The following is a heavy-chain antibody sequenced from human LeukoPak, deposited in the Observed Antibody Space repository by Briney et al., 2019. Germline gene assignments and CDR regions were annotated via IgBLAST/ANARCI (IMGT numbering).Heavy chain of an antibody. J-gene: IGHJ6*02. CDR3: ARDVYDSSGYYYYYYGMDV. CDR2: INPNSGGT. CDR1: GYTFTGYY. Sequence: ASVKVSCKASGYTFTGYYMHWVRQAPGQGLEWMGWINPNSGGTNYAQTFQGRVTMTRDTSISTAYMELSRLRSDDTAVYYCARDVYDSSGYYYYYYGMDVWGQGTTVTVSS. D-gene: IGHD3-22*01. V-gene: IGHV1-2*02.